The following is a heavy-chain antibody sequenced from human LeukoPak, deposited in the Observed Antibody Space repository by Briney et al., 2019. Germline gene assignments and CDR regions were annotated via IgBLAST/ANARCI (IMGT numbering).Heavy chain of an antibody. CDR1: GGPIGSGLYY. J-gene: IGHJ4*02. CDR3: AAYTIFGVAY. D-gene: IGHD3-3*01. V-gene: IGHV4-31*11. Sequence: SQTLSLTCAVSGGPIGSGLYYWTWIRRPPGKGLEWIGSIYFNGSTYYNPSLESRLTISGDASKNHFSLKVNSVSAADTAVYYCAAYTIFGVAYWGQGTLVAVSS. CDR2: IYFNGST.